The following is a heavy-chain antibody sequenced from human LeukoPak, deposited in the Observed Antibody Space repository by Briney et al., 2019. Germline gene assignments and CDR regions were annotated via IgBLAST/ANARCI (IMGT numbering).Heavy chain of an antibody. CDR3: ARDERYDFWSGYLYYFDY. CDR2: ISSSSSYI. V-gene: IGHV3-21*01. Sequence: PGGSLRLSCAASGFTFSSYTMNWVRQTPGKGLEWVSSISSSSSYIYYADSAKGRSTISRDNAKNSLYLQMNSLRAEDTAVYYCARDERYDFWSGYLYYFDYWGQGTLVTVSS. J-gene: IGHJ4*02. D-gene: IGHD3-3*01. CDR1: GFTFSSYT.